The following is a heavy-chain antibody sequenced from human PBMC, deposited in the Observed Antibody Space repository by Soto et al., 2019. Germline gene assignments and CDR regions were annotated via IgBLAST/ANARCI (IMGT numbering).Heavy chain of an antibody. J-gene: IGHJ4*02. D-gene: IGHD2-8*01. CDR3: ARHYCTNGVRLEFAY. Sequence: SETLSLSCTVSGGSISSYYWSWIRQPPGKGLELIGYIYYSGSTNYNPSLKSRVTISVDTSKNQFSLKLSSVTAADMALYYFARHYCTNGVRLEFAYWGQGTLVTVSS. CDR2: IYYSGST. V-gene: IGHV4-59*08. CDR1: GGSISSYY.